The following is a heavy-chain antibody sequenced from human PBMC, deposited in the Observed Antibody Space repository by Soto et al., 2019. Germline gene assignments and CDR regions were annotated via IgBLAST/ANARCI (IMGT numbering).Heavy chain of an antibody. Sequence: QVQLVQSGAEVKKPGASVKVSCKASGYTFTSYGISWVRQAPGQGLEWMGWISAYNGNTNYAQNLPGKVTMTXXTXTXXAYMELRSLRSADTAAYYCARRGSTVRGLKDAFDIWGQGTMVTVSS. J-gene: IGHJ3*02. V-gene: IGHV1-18*01. CDR3: ARRGSTVRGLKDAFDI. D-gene: IGHD3-10*01. CDR2: ISAYNGNT. CDR1: GYTFTSYG.